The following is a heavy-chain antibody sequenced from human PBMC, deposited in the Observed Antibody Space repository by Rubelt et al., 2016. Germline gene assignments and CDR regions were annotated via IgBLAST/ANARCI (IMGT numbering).Heavy chain of an antibody. CDR1: GGSISSTSHD. V-gene: IGHV4-39*07. J-gene: IGHJ4*02. D-gene: IGHD5-12*01. CDR2: IHYSGST. CDR3: AGGPSGAYDVHLDD. Sequence: QLQLQESGPGLVKLSETLSLTCTVSGGSISSTSHDWHWIRQPPGKGLEWIATIHYSGSTFYNPSLRSRVTISIDTFGNNFTRKLKSLTAADTAMYYCAGGPSGAYDVHLDDWGQGSLVTVSS.